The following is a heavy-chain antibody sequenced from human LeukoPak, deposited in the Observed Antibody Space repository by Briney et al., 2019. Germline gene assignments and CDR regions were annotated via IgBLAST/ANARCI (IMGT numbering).Heavy chain of an antibody. J-gene: IGHJ4*02. V-gene: IGHV4-59*01. CDR1: GGSISSYY. CDR3: ARSVSEREDTAMVWVFFGY. CDR2: IYYSGST. D-gene: IGHD5-18*01. Sequence: SETLSLTCTVSGGSISSYYWSWIRQPPGKGLEWIGYIYYSGSTNYNPSLKSRVTISVDTSKNQFSLKLSSVTAADTAVYYCARSVSEREDTAMVWVFFGYWGQGTLVTVSS.